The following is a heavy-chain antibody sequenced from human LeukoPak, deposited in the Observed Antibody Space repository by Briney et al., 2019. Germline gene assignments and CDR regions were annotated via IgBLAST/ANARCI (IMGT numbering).Heavy chain of an antibody. V-gene: IGHV1-2*06. CDR3: ATTIIIAARHSGFDY. CDR2: INPNSGGT. J-gene: IGHJ4*02. CDR1: GYTFTGYY. D-gene: IGHD6-6*01. Sequence: VASVKVSCKASGYTFTGYYMHWVRQAPGQGLEWMGRINPNSGGTNYAQKFQGRVTMTRDTSISTAYMELSRLRSDDTAVYYCATTIIIAARHSGFDYWGQGTLVTVSS.